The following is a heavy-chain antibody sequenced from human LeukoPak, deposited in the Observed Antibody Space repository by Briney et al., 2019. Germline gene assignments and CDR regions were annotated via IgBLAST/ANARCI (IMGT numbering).Heavy chain of an antibody. Sequence: PGGSLRLSCVASGFTVSGNHMSWVRQAPGKGLEWVSFIYSSGSTKYVDSVKGRFTISRDNSKNLLHLQMNSLRAEDTAVYYCARGNSVYEDAFDIWGQGTMVTVSS. D-gene: IGHD5/OR15-5a*01. J-gene: IGHJ3*02. CDR3: ARGNSVYEDAFDI. CDR2: IYSSGST. V-gene: IGHV3-53*01. CDR1: GFTVSGNH.